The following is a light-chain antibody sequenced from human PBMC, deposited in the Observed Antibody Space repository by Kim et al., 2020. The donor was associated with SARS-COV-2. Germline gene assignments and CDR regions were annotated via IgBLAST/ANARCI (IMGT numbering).Light chain of an antibody. Sequence: SPGERAPLSCRASQTVSSNLAWYQQKAGQSPRLLIYGASTRATGLPARFSVSGSGTEFTLTISSLQSEDFAVYYCQQYTNWPPTFGQGTKMDIK. CDR2: GAS. CDR3: QQYTNWPPT. CDR1: QTVSSN. J-gene: IGKJ1*01. V-gene: IGKV3-15*01.